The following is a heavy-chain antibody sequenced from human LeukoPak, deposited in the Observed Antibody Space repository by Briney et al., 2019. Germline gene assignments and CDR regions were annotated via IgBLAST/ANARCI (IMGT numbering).Heavy chain of an antibody. D-gene: IGHD6-13*01. CDR3: ARGVTTAGNTLNWFDP. J-gene: IGHJ5*02. V-gene: IGHV3-53*01. Sequence: GGSLRLSCAASGFAVSSNYMSWVRQAPGKGLEWVSFIYSGGVTYYADSVKGRFTISGDNSKNTLYLQMNSLRAEDTAVYYCARGVTTAGNTLNWFDPWGQGTLVTVSS. CDR1: GFAVSSNY. CDR2: IYSGGVT.